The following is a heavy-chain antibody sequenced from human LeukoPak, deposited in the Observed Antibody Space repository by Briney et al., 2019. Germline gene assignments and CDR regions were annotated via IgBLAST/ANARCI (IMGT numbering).Heavy chain of an antibody. V-gene: IGHV3-53*01. CDR1: GFTVSSNY. J-gene: IGHJ4*02. Sequence: GGSLRLSCAASGFTVSSNYMSWVRQAPGKGLEWVSVIDSSGSTYYADSVKGRFTISRDNSKNTLYLQMNSLRAEDTAVYYCARVRLTYYYDSSAHHFDYWGQGTLVTVSS. D-gene: IGHD3-22*01. CDR2: IDSSGST. CDR3: ARVRLTYYYDSSAHHFDY.